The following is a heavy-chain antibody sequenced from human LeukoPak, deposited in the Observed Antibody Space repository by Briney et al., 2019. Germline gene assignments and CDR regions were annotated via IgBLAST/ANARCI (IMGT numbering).Heavy chain of an antibody. D-gene: IGHD6-13*01. CDR1: GYTFTSYG. Sequence: ASVKVSSKASGYTFTSYGISWVRQAPEQGLEWMGWISAYKGNTNYAQKLQGSVTMTTDTSTSTAYMELRSLRSYDTAVYYCARYPPYYSSSWYGFDPWGQGTLVTVSS. CDR2: ISAYKGNT. V-gene: IGHV1-18*01. J-gene: IGHJ5*02. CDR3: ARYPPYYSSSWYGFDP.